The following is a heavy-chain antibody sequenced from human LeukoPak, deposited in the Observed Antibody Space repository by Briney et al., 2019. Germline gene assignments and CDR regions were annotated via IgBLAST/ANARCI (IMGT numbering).Heavy chain of an antibody. CDR3: ARGGGYSYGSHDY. D-gene: IGHD5-18*01. CDR2: IIPIFGTA. Sequence: ASVKVSCKASGDTFSSYAISWVRQAPGQGLEWMGGIIPIFGTANYAQKFQGRVTITADESTSTAYTELSSLRSEDTAVYYCARGGGYSYGSHDYWGQGTLVTVSS. V-gene: IGHV1-69*01. J-gene: IGHJ4*02. CDR1: GDTFSSYA.